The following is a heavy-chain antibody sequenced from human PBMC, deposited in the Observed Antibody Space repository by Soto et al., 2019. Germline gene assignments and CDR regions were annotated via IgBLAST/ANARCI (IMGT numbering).Heavy chain of an antibody. CDR1: GGSISSGGYY. J-gene: IGHJ6*02. D-gene: IGHD2-2*01. CDR2: IYYSGST. V-gene: IGHV4-31*03. CDR3: ASSSTSLGMDV. Sequence: QVQLQESGPGLVKPSQTLSLTCTVSGGSISSGGYYWSWIRLHPGKGLEWIGYIYYSGSTYYNPSLKSRVTISVDTSKNQFSLKLSAVTAADTAVYYCASSSTSLGMDVWGQGTTVTVSS.